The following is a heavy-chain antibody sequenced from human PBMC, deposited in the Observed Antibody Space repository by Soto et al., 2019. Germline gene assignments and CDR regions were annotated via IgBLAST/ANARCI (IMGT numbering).Heavy chain of an antibody. Sequence: QLQLQESGPGLVKPSETLSLTCTVSGGSISSSSYYWGWIRQPPGKGLEWIGSIYYSGSTYYNPSLKSRVTISVDTSKNQFSLKLSSVTAADTAVYYWARLSRGVVITFDYWGQGTLVTVSS. CDR3: ARLSRGVVITFDY. V-gene: IGHV4-39*01. J-gene: IGHJ4*02. CDR2: IYYSGST. CDR1: GGSISSSSYY. D-gene: IGHD3-22*01.